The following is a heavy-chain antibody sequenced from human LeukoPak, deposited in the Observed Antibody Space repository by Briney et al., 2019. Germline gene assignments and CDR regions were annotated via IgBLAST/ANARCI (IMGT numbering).Heavy chain of an antibody. J-gene: IGHJ4*02. CDR3: ARVSDASPVIEYYFDY. CDR1: GFTFSDYY. D-gene: IGHD2/OR15-2a*01. V-gene: IGHV3-11*01. CDR2: ISSSGSTI. Sequence: GGSLRPSCAASGFTFSDYYMSWIRQAPGKGLEWVSYISSSGSTIYYADSVKGRFTISRDNAKNSLYLQMNSLRAEDTAVYYCARVSDASPVIEYYFDYWGQGTLVTVSS.